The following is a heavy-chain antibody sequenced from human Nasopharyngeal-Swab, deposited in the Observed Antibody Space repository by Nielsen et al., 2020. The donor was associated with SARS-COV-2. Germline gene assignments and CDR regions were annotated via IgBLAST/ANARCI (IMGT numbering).Heavy chain of an antibody. CDR2: IYYSGST. CDR3: ARLDPYSSRDDY. D-gene: IGHD6-13*01. J-gene: IGHJ4*02. V-gene: IGHV4-39*01. Sequence: WIRQHPGKGLEWIGSIYYSGSTYYNPSLKGRVTISVDTSKNQFSLKLSSVTAADTAVYYCARLDPYSSRDDYWGQGTLVTSPQ.